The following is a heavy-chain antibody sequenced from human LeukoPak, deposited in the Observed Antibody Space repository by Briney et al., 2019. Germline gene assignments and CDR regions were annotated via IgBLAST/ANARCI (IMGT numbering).Heavy chain of an antibody. V-gene: IGHV4-31*03. CDR2: IYYSGST. J-gene: IGHJ5*02. Sequence: PSQTLSLTCTVSGGSISSGGYYWSWIRQHPGKGLEWIGYIYYSGSTYHNPSLKSRVTISVDTSKNQFSLKLSSVTAADTAVYYCARGGSYYNPSWFDPWGQGTLVTVSS. CDR3: ARGGSYYNPSWFDP. CDR1: GGSISSGGYY. D-gene: IGHD3-10*01.